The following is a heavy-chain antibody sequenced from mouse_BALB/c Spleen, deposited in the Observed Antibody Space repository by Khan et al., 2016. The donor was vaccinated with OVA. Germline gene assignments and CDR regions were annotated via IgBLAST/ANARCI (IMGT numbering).Heavy chain of an antibody. J-gene: IGHJ3*01. CDR2: ISDLAYTF. CDR1: GFTFSDYG. V-gene: IGHV5-15*02. CDR3: ASGGGSAPFAY. Sequence: EVALVESGGGLVQPGGSRKLSCAASGFTFSDYGMAWVRQAPGKGPEWVAFISDLAYTFYYADTVTGRFNLSRENAKNTLYLEMSSLRSGDPAMYCSASGGGSAPFAYWGQGTLVTVSA.